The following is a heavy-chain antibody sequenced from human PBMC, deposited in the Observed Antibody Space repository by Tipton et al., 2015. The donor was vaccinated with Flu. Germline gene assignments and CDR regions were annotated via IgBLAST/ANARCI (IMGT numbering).Heavy chain of an antibody. D-gene: IGHD1-26*01. CDR2: INKDGSET. Sequence: SLRLSCAASGFIFSSYWMSWVRQAPGKGLEWVASINKDGSETYYVDSVKGRFTISRDNAKNSLFLQMNSLRAEDTAVYYCTKDVGATVSYNWFDPWGQGTLVTVSS. CDR3: TKDVGATVSYNWFDP. V-gene: IGHV3-7*01. CDR1: GFIFSSYW. J-gene: IGHJ5*02.